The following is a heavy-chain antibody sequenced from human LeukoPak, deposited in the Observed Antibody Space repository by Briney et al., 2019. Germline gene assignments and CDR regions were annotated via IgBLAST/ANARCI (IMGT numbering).Heavy chain of an antibody. CDR1: GFTFSGHS. CDR3: ARDTADDYGDY. J-gene: IGHJ4*02. Sequence: GGSLRLSCAASGFTFSGHSMTWVRQAPGKGLEWVSVIYSGGSTYYADSVKGRFTISRDNSKNTLYLQMNSLRAEDTAVYYCARDTADDYGDYWGQGTLVTVSS. V-gene: IGHV3-66*01. CDR2: IYSGGST.